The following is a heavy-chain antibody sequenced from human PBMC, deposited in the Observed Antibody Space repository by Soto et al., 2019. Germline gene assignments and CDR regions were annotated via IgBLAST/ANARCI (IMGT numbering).Heavy chain of an antibody. D-gene: IGHD3-3*01. CDR3: VSYDFWSGYSDY. CDR1: GFTVSSNY. Sequence: SGGGLVQPGGSLRLSCAVSGFTVSSNYMSWVRQAPGKGLEWVSIFYTGGSTYYSDSVKGRFTISRDNSKNTLYLQMNSLREEDTAVYYCVSYDFWSGYSDYWGQGTRVTVSS. J-gene: IGHJ4*02. CDR2: FYTGGST. V-gene: IGHV3-66*01.